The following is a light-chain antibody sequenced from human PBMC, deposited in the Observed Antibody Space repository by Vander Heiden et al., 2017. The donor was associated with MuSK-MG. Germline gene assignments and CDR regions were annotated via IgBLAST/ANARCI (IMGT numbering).Light chain of an antibody. J-gene: IGKJ2*01. CDR3: MQSLRTPYT. CDR2: LGS. Sequence: DIVMTQSPLSLPVTQGEPASISCSSSQSLLHSNGYNYLDWYLQRPGQSPQLLIYLGSSRASGVPDRFSGSGSGTDFTLKISRVEAEDVGVYYCMQSLRTPYTFGQGTKLEIK. V-gene: IGKV2-28*01. CDR1: QSLLHSNGYNY.